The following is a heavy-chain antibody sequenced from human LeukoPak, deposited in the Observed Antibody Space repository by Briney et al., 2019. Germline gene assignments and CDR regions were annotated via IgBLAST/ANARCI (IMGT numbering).Heavy chain of an antibody. D-gene: IGHD3-3*01. Sequence: GTSVKVSCKASGFTFTSSAMQWVRQARGQRLEWIGWIVVGSGNTNYAQKFQERVTITRDMSTSTAYMELSSLRPEDTAVYYCAARTFRFSSSWYFDLWGRGTLVTVSS. CDR1: GFTFTSSA. CDR3: AARTFRFSSSWYFDL. V-gene: IGHV1-58*02. J-gene: IGHJ2*01. CDR2: IVVGSGNT.